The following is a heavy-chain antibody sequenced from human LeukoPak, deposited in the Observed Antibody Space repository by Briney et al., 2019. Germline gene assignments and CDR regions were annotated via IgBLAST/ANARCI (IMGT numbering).Heavy chain of an antibody. CDR2: IYYSGST. J-gene: IGHJ4*02. CDR1: GGSISSGDYY. D-gene: IGHD4-11*01. CDR3: ARETVTTTHFDY. V-gene: IGHV4-30-4*01. Sequence: SETLSLTCTVSGGSISSGDYYWSWIRQPPGKGLEWIGYIYYSGSTYYNPSLKSRVTISVDTSKNQFSLKLSSVTAADTAVYYCARETVTTTHFDYWGQGTQVTVSS.